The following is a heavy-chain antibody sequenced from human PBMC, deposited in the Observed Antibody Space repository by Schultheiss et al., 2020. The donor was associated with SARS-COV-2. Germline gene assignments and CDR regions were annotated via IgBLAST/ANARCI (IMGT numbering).Heavy chain of an antibody. J-gene: IGHJ6*02. V-gene: IGHV3-33*08. CDR3: ARDVECYGMDV. CDR1: GFTFESYD. Sequence: GGSLRLSCAASGFTFESYDMHWIRQAPGKGLEWVAFIWNDESHEYYAESVRGRFTVARDNSKNTLDLHMNSLRVEDTAVYYCARDVECYGMDVWGQGTTVTVSS. CDR2: IWNDESHE. D-gene: IGHD3-3*01.